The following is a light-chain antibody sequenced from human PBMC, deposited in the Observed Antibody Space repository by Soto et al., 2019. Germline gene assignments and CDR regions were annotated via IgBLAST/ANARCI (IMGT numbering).Light chain of an antibody. CDR2: DVS. V-gene: IGLV2-14*01. CDR3: SSYTSSSFYV. Sequence: QSVLTQPASVSGSPGQSITISCTGTSSDVGGYNYVSWYQQHPGTAPKLMIYDVSNRPSGVSNRFSGSKSGNTASLTISGLQAEDEADYYCSSYTSSSFYVFGTGTKLTVL. CDR1: SSDVGGYNY. J-gene: IGLJ1*01.